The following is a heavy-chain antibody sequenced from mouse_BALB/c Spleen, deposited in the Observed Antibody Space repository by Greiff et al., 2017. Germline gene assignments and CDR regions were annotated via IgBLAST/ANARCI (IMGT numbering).Heavy chain of an antibody. CDR2: IDPANGNT. CDR1: GFNIKDTY. Sequence: EVKLMESGAELVKPGASVKLSCTASGFNIKDTYMHWVKQRPEQGLEWIGRIDPANGNTKYDPKFQGKATITADTSSNTAYLQLSSLTSEDTAVYYCAYYYGSSYRWVDYWGQGTSVTVSS. V-gene: IGHV14-3*02. J-gene: IGHJ4*01. D-gene: IGHD1-1*01. CDR3: AYYYGSSYRWVDY.